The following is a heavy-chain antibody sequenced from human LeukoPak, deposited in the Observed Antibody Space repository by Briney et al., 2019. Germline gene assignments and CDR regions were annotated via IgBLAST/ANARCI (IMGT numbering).Heavy chain of an antibody. CDR1: GYTFTSYG. J-gene: IGHJ4*02. D-gene: IGHD5-18*01. CDR3: ARDSRRGYSYGYDY. V-gene: IGHV1-18*01. Sequence: ASVKVSCKASGYTFTSYGVSWARQAPGQGLEWMGWINTYNVNTNYAQKFQGRVTLTTDASTSTAYMELRSLRSDDTAVYYCARDSRRGYSYGYDYWGQGTLVTVSS. CDR2: INTYNVNT.